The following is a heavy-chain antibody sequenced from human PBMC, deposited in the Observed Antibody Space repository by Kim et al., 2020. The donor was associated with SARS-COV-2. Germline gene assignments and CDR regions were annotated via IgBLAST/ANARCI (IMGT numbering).Heavy chain of an antibody. Sequence: GGSLRLSCSVSGFTFKKYRMTWVRQAPGKGLEWVANINQDSSEKFYVDSVKGRFTISRDNARDSLYLQMDSLRVEDTAVYYCVAWGTYLGVWGQGTLVTV. CDR2: INQDSSEK. CDR3: VAWGTYLGV. J-gene: IGHJ4*02. V-gene: IGHV3-7*01. D-gene: IGHD3-16*01. CDR1: GFTFKKYR.